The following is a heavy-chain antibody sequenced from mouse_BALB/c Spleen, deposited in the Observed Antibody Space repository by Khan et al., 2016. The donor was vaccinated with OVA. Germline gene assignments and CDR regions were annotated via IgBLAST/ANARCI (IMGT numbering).Heavy chain of an antibody. Sequence: QVQLKQSGAELARPGASVKLSCKASGYTFTDYYINWVKQRTGQGLEWIGEISPGSGDTYYNEKFKGKATLTADKSSSPAYMQLSRLTSEASAVYFGARRNYFGYTFAYWGQGTLVTVSA. J-gene: IGHJ3*01. CDR1: GYTFTDYY. V-gene: IGHV1-77*01. CDR2: ISPGSGDT. D-gene: IGHD1-2*01. CDR3: ARRNYFGYTFAY.